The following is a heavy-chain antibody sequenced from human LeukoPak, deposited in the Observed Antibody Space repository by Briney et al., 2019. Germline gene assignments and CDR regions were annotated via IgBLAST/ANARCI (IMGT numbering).Heavy chain of an antibody. V-gene: IGHV3-43*02. CDR1: GFTFDDYA. Sequence: PGGSLRLSCAASGFTFDDYAMHWVRQAPGKGLEWVSLISGDGGSTYYADSVKGRFTISRDNSKDSLYLQMNSLRTEDTALYYCAKDTVCGGDCYEPTWGQGTLVTVSS. CDR3: AKDTVCGGDCYEPT. D-gene: IGHD2-21*02. CDR2: ISGDGGST. J-gene: IGHJ5*02.